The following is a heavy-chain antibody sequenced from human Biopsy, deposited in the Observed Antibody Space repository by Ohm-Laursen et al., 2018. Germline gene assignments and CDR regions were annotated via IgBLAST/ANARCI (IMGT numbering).Heavy chain of an antibody. CDR3: ARGSFWFGGNYYYYGMDV. V-gene: IGHV1-8*02. CDR1: GGTFSNYD. J-gene: IGHJ6*02. CDR2: MNPNSGNT. D-gene: IGHD3-10*01. Sequence: ASVKVSCKAPGGTFSNYDINWVRQATGQGLEWMGWMNPNSGNTDYAQKFQGRVTMTRNTSISTAYMELNSLRSEDTAVYYCARGSFWFGGNYYYYGMDVWGQGTTVTVSS.